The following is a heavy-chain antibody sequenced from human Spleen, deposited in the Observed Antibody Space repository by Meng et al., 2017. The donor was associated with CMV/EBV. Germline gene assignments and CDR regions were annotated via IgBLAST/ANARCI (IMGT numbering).Heavy chain of an antibody. D-gene: IGHD4-11*01. J-gene: IGHJ6*02. CDR1: GFTFSNYW. Sequence: GGSLRLSCAASGFTFSNYWMNWVRQAPGKGLEWVANIKQDGSEKYYVDSVKGRFTISRDNAKNSLYLQMNSLRAEDTAVYYCEASNPTPGYYYYYGMDVWGQGTTVTVSS. V-gene: IGHV3-7*01. CDR2: IKQDGSEK. CDR3: EASNPTPGYYYYYGMDV.